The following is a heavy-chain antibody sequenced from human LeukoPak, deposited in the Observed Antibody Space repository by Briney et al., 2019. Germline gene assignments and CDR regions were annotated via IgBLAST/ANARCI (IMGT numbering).Heavy chain of an antibody. D-gene: IGHD3-3*01. CDR2: ISSSSSTI. Sequence: GGSLRLSCAASGFTFSSYSMNWVRQAPGKGLEWVSYISSSSSTIYYADSVKGRFTISRDNAKNSLYLQINNLRAEDTAVYYCARDRSRSGYYRDAFDIWGQGTMVTVSS. V-gene: IGHV3-48*04. CDR3: ARDRSRSGYYRDAFDI. CDR1: GFTFSSYS. J-gene: IGHJ3*02.